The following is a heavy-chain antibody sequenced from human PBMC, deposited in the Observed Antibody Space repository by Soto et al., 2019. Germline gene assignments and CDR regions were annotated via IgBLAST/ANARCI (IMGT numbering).Heavy chain of an antibody. Sequence: SETLSLTCTVSRGSISSGDYYWSWIRQPPGKGLEWIGYIYYSGSTYYNPSLKSRVTISVDTSKNQFSLKLSSVTAADTAVYYCARVPGYSSPYYGMDVWGQGTTVTVSS. V-gene: IGHV4-30-4*01. CDR1: RGSISSGDYY. CDR2: IYYSGST. J-gene: IGHJ6*02. CDR3: ARVPGYSSPYYGMDV. D-gene: IGHD6-13*01.